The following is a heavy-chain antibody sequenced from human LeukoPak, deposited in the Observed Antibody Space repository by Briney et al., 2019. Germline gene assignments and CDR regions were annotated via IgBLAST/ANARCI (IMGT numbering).Heavy chain of an antibody. V-gene: IGHV1-18*01. CDR2: ISAYNGNT. D-gene: IGHD6-13*01. CDR3: ARDADWQQLSPRIDY. J-gene: IGHJ4*02. Sequence: RASVKVSCTASGGTFTSYGISWVRQAPGQGLEWMGWISAYNGNTNYAQKLQGRVTMTTDTSTSTAYMELRSLRSDDTAVYYCARDADWQQLSPRIDYWGQGTLVTVSS. CDR1: GGTFTSYG.